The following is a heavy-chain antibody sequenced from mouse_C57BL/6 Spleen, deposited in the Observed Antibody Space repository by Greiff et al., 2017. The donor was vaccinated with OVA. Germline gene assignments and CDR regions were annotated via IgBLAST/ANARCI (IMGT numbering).Heavy chain of an antibody. J-gene: IGHJ1*03. CDR2: IDPSDSYT. CDR3: ARWIFHYYGSPWYFDV. D-gene: IGHD1-1*01. CDR1: GYTFTSYW. V-gene: IGHV1-69*01. Sequence: VQLQQPGAELVMPGASVKLSCKASGYTFTSYWMHWVKQRPGQGLEWIGEIDPSDSYTNYNQKFKGKSTLTVDKSSSTAYMQLSSLTSEDSAVYYCARWIFHYYGSPWYFDVWGTGTTVTVSS.